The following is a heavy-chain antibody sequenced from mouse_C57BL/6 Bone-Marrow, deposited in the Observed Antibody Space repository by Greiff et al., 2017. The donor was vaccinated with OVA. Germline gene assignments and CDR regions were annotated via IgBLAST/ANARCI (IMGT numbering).Heavy chain of an antibody. D-gene: IGHD1-1*01. J-gene: IGHJ1*03. CDR1: GFTFSSYA. CDR3: ARDLYYYGSSHWYFDV. V-gene: IGHV5-4*01. CDR2: ISDGGSYT. Sequence: EVKLVESGGGLVKPGGSLKLSCAASGFTFSSYAMSWVRQTPEKRLGWVATISDGGSYTYYPDNVKGRFTISRDNAKNNLYLQMSHLKSEDTAMYYCARDLYYYGSSHWYFDVWGTGTTVTVSS.